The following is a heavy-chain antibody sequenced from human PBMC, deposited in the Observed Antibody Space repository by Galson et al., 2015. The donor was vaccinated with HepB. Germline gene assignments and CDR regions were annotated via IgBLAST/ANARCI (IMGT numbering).Heavy chain of an antibody. CDR2: IIPIFGTA. V-gene: IGHV1-69*13. J-gene: IGHJ3*02. D-gene: IGHD3-10*01. Sequence: SVKVSCKASGGTFSSYAISWARQAPGQGLEWMGGIIPIFGTANYAQKFQGRVTITADESTSTAYMELSSLRSEDTAVYYCARDPDITMVQGVIIIHAFDIWGQGTMVTVSS. CDR1: GGTFSSYA. CDR3: ARDPDITMVQGVIIIHAFDI.